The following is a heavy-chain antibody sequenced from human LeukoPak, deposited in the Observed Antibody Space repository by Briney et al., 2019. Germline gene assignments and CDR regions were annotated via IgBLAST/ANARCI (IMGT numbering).Heavy chain of an antibody. CDR1: RLTFSSYA. CDR3: AKANYYDSSGTSMGRYFDY. J-gene: IGHJ4*02. D-gene: IGHD3-22*01. Sequence: GGSLSLSCASSRLTFSSYAMTWVRQAAGTGLEWVSAISGSVGSTYYADSVKGRFTISRDNSKNTLYLQMNSLRAEDTAVYYCAKANYYDSSGTSMGRYFDYWGQGTLVTVSS. CDR2: ISGSVGST. V-gene: IGHV3-23*01.